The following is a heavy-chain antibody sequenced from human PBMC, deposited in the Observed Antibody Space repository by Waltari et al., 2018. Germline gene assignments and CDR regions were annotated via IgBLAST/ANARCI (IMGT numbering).Heavy chain of an antibody. CDR3: ARGVTTVEY. Sequence: EVQLVESGGGLVQPGGSLRLSCSGSGFTFSNSWMSWVRQAPGKGLEWVASIKQDGGEKYYVDSMKGRFTISRDNAKNSLSLQMDSLRAEDTAVYFCARGVTTVEYWGQGTLVTVSS. CDR1: GFTFSNSW. D-gene: IGHD2-21*02. J-gene: IGHJ4*02. V-gene: IGHV3-7*04. CDR2: IKQDGGEK.